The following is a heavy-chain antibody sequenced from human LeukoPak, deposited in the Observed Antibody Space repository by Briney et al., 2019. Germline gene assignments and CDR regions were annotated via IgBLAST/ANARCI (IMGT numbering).Heavy chain of an antibody. V-gene: IGHV5-10-1*01. CDR1: GYSFTGYW. CDR3: ARQDDSSGYHYTAFDI. CDR2: IDPSDSYT. J-gene: IGHJ3*02. Sequence: NHGESLKISCKGSGYSFTGYWISWVRQMPGKGLEWMGRIDPSDSYTNYSPSFQGHVTISADKSISTAYLQWSSLKASDTAMYYCARQDDSSGYHYTAFDIWGQGTMVTVSS. D-gene: IGHD3-22*01.